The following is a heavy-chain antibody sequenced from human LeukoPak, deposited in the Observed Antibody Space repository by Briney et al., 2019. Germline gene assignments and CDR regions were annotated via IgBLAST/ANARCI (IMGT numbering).Heavy chain of an antibody. V-gene: IGHV4-59*12. Sequence: PSETLSLTCTVSGGSINNYYWSWIRQPPGKGLEWIGYIYHSGSTYYNPSLKSRVTMSVDTSKNQFSLKLSSVTAADTAVYYCARDAYYYDSSGYYYAFDIWGQGTMVTVSS. CDR3: ARDAYYYDSSGYYYAFDI. CDR1: GGSINNYY. D-gene: IGHD3-22*01. CDR2: IYHSGST. J-gene: IGHJ3*02.